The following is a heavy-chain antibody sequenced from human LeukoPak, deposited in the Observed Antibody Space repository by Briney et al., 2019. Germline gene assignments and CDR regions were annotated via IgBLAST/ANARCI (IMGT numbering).Heavy chain of an antibody. J-gene: IGHJ6*02. CDR3: ARDVPAVTYYYYYYGMDV. Sequence: ASVKVSCKASGYTFTGYYMHWVRQAPGQGLERMGWINPNSGGTNYAQKFQGRVTMTRDTSISTAYMELSRLRSDDTAVYYCARDVPAVTYYYYYYGMDVWGQGTTVTVSS. D-gene: IGHD2-2*01. CDR2: INPNSGGT. V-gene: IGHV1-2*02. CDR1: GYTFTGYY.